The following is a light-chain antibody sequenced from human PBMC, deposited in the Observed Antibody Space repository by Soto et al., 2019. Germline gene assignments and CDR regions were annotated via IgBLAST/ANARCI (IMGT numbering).Light chain of an antibody. CDR2: GTS. V-gene: IGKV3-20*01. J-gene: IGKJ2*01. Sequence: EIVLTQSPGTLSLSPGEGATLSCRASQSISSTYLAWYQQKPGQAPRLLIYGTSTRASGIPDRFTGSGSGTDFTLTISRLKPEDFAVYYCHQYSNSHTYTFGQGTKLEIK. CDR1: QSISSTY. CDR3: HQYSNSHTYT.